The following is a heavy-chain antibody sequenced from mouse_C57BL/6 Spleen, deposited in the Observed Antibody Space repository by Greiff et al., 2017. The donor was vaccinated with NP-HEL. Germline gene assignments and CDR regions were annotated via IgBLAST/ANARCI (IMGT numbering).Heavy chain of an antibody. J-gene: IGHJ2*01. CDR3: ARHEEDYGSFDY. V-gene: IGHV1-62-2*01. CDR1: GYTFTEYT. CDR2: FYPGSGSI. D-gene: IGHD1-1*01. Sequence: VHLVESGAELVKPGASVKLSCKASGYTFTEYTIHWVKQRSGQGLEWIGWFYPGSGSIKYNEKFKDKATLTADKSSSTVYMELSRLTSEDSAVYFCARHEEDYGSFDYWGQGTTLTVSS.